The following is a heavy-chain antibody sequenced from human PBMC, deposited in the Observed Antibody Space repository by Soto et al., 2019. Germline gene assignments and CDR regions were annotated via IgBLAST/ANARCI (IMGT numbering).Heavy chain of an antibody. CDR2: IYTSGST. D-gene: IGHD3-22*01. J-gene: IGHJ3*02. V-gene: IGHV4-4*07. CDR1: GASISRYY. Sequence: PSETLSLTCTVSGASISRYYWSWIRQPAGKGLEWIGRIYTSGSTNYNPSLKSRVTMSVDTSKNQFSLKLSSVTAADTAVYYCARDYYDSSGYHTTDDAFDIWGQGTMVTVSS. CDR3: ARDYYDSSGYHTTDDAFDI.